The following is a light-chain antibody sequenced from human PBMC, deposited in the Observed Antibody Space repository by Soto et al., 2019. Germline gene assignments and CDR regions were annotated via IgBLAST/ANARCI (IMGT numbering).Light chain of an antibody. CDR2: DAS. J-gene: IGKJ1*01. V-gene: IGKV3-15*01. CDR3: QQYYKLPWT. Sequence: IVLTQSPATLSVAPVEGATLSCRASQSVSSNLAWYQQTPGQAPRLLIYDASTRATGIPARFSGSGSGTEFTLTISSLQSECFAVYCCQQYYKLPWTFGQGTKVDI. CDR1: QSVSSN.